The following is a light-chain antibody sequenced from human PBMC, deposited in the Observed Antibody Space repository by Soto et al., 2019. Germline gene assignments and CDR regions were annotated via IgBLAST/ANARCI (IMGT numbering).Light chain of an antibody. CDR3: SSYTSSSTFVV. CDR2: EVS. CDR1: SSDVGGYNY. V-gene: IGLV2-14*01. J-gene: IGLJ2*01. Sequence: QSALTQPASVSGSPGQSITISCTGTSSDVGGYNYVSWYQQHPGKAPKLMIYEVSNRPSGVSNRFSGSKSGNTASLTISGLQAEDEADYSCSSYTSSSTFVVFGGGTKVTV.